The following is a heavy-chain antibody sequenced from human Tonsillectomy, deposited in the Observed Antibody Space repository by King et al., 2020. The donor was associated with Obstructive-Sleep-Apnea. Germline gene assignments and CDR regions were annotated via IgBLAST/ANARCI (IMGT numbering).Heavy chain of an antibody. D-gene: IGHD2-21*02. V-gene: IGHV4-31*03. Sequence: QLQESGPGLVKPSETLSLTCTVSGGSISRGGYYWSWIRQHPGKGLEWIGDIYYSGSTYYNPSLKSRVTISVDTSKNQFSLKLSSVTAADTAVYYCARDLASYCGGDCYSRYFDLWGRGTLVTVSS. CDR1: GGSISRGGYY. J-gene: IGHJ2*01. CDR2: IYYSGST. CDR3: ARDLASYCGGDCYSRYFDL.